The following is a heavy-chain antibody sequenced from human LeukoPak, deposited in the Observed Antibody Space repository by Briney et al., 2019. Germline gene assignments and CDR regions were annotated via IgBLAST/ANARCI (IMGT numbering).Heavy chain of an antibody. V-gene: IGHV3-30*03. CDR2: ILKDGSNA. D-gene: IGHD2/OR15-2a*01. CDR1: GFTFSDHY. J-gene: IGHJ4*02. Sequence: PGGSLRLSCAASGFTFSDHYMDWVRQAPGKGLDWVALILKDGSNAFYADSVKGRFTISRDNSGNTLFLQMNSLRAEDTGIYYCARDFHYFFDYCGQGTLVTVSS. CDR3: ARDFHYFFDY.